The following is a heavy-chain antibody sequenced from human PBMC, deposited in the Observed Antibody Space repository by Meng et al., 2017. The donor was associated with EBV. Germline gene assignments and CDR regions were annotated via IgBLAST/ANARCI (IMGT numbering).Heavy chain of an antibody. V-gene: IGHV3-73*01. J-gene: IGHJ4*02. CDR1: GFIFRDSA. D-gene: IGHD3-16*01. CDR2: VETKASKYAT. Sequence: VPRWGSGGGLVQPGGSLKLSCGASGFIFRDSAMHWVRQASGKGLEWVGRVETKASKYATAYAASVKGRFSVSRDDSKNMVFLEMNSLKTEDTARYYCWGDLNYGSYWGQGTLVTVSS. CDR3: WGDLNYGSY.